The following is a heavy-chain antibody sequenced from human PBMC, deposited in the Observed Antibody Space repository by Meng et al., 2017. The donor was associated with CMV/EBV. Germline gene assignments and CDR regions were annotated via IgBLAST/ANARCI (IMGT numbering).Heavy chain of an antibody. J-gene: IGHJ4*02. V-gene: IGHV3-53*01. Sequence: GESLKISCAASGFTVSSNHMSWVRQAPGKGLEWVSVIYSGGSTYYADSVKGRFTISRDNSKNTLYLQMNSLRAEDTAVYYCAREGGGSTRGYYFDYWGQGTLVTVSS. CDR1: GFTVSSNH. CDR2: IYSGGST. D-gene: IGHD2-2*01. CDR3: AREGGGSTRGYYFDY.